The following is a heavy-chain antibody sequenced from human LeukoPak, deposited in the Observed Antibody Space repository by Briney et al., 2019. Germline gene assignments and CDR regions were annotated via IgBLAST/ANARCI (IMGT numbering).Heavy chain of an antibody. CDR1: GFTFNNYW. J-gene: IGHJ5*02. V-gene: IGHV3-7*01. Sequence: PGGSLRLSCAASGFTFNNYWMSWVRQATGKGLEWVANIKQDGSEKYYVDSVKGRFTISRDNAKNSLYLQMNSLRAEDMAVYYCARDSTYYDFRSGYLNWFDPWGQGTLVTVSS. CDR3: ARDSTYYDFRSGYLNWFDP. CDR2: IKQDGSEK. D-gene: IGHD3-3*01.